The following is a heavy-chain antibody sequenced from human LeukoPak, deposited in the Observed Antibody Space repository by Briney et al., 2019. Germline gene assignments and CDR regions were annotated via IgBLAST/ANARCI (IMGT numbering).Heavy chain of an antibody. CDR3: ARGVYSSGWYTYFGPNYYYYYYMDV. Sequence: GGSLRLSCAASGFTFSSYGMSWVRQAPGKGLEWVSAISGSGGSTYYADSVKGRFTISRDNSKNTLYLQMNSLRAEDTAVYYCARGVYSSGWYTYFGPNYYYYYYMDVWGKGTTVTISS. V-gene: IGHV3-23*01. CDR2: ISGSGGST. D-gene: IGHD6-19*01. J-gene: IGHJ6*03. CDR1: GFTFSSYG.